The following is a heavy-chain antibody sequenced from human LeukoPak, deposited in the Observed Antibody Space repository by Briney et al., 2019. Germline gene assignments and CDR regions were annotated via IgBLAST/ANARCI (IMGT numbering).Heavy chain of an antibody. D-gene: IGHD2-2*01. CDR1: GFTFSDYA. CDR2: ISGGGDSA. Sequence: GGSLRLSCAASGFTFSDYAMTWVRQTPGKGLEWVSVISGGGDSADYADSMKGRFTISRDNSKNTLYLQMYSLRAEDTALYYCAKLGCTGTICYANYWGQGTPVTVSS. V-gene: IGHV3-23*01. CDR3: AKLGCTGTICYANY. J-gene: IGHJ4*02.